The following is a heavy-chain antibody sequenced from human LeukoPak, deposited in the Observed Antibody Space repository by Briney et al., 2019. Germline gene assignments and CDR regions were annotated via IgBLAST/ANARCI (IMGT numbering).Heavy chain of an antibody. D-gene: IGHD3-22*01. CDR1: GYSISSCYY. Sequence: SETLSLTCTVSGYSISSCYYWGWIRQPPGKGLEWIGSIYHSGSTYYNPSLKSRVTISVDTSKNQFSLKLSSVTAADTAVYYCARVNYYDSSGSEAYEDYWGQGTLVAVSS. CDR3: ARVNYYDSSGSEAYEDY. CDR2: IYHSGST. J-gene: IGHJ4*02. V-gene: IGHV4-38-2*02.